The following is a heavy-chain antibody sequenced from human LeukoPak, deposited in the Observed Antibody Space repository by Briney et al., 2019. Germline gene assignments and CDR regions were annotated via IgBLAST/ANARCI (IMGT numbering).Heavy chain of an antibody. CDR3: AKDLRLYYYGSGD. Sequence: GGSLRLSCAASGFTFSSYGMHWVRQAPGKGLEWVAVIWYGGSNKYYADSVKGRFTISRDNSKNTLYLQMNSLRAEDTAVYYCAKDLRLYYYGSGDWGQGTLVTVSS. V-gene: IGHV3-33*06. J-gene: IGHJ4*02. CDR1: GFTFSSYG. CDR2: IWYGGSNK. D-gene: IGHD3-10*01.